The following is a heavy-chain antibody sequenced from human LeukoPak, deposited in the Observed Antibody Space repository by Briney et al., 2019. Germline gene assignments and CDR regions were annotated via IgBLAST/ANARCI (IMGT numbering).Heavy chain of an antibody. D-gene: IGHD3-22*01. CDR3: ARDYLDSLDY. CDR1: GFTVSSNY. Sequence: GGSLRLSCAVSGFTVSSNYMSWVRQAPGKGLEWVSVIYTGGSTYYAGSVKGRFTISRDTSENTVYLQMNRLRAEDTAVYFCARDYLDSLDYWGQGTLVTVSS. J-gene: IGHJ4*02. V-gene: IGHV3-66*01. CDR2: IYTGGST.